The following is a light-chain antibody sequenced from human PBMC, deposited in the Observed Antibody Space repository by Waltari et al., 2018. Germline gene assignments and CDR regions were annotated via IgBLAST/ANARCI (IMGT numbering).Light chain of an antibody. CDR2: STN. J-gene: IGLJ2*01. CDR1: GPNISTNQ. Sequence: QSVLTPPPSASGTPGQRVTISCSGSGPNISTNQVNCSQLLPGMAPKLLIYSTNKRLSGVPDRFSGFKSGTSASLAISGLQSEDEADYYCAAWDDDLNGRVFGGGTTLTVL. V-gene: IGLV1-44*01. CDR3: AAWDDDLNGRV.